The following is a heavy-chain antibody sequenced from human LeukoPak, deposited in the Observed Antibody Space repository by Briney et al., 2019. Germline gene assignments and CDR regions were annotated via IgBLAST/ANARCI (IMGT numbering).Heavy chain of an antibody. Sequence: PSETLSLTCTVSGGSISSSSYYWSWIRQPPGKGLEWIGSIYYSGSTYYNPSLKSRVTISVDTSKNQFSLKLSSVTAADTAVYYCASLYYDSSGWQLIDYWGQGTLVTVSS. J-gene: IGHJ4*02. CDR2: IYYSGST. V-gene: IGHV4-39*01. D-gene: IGHD3-22*01. CDR1: GGSISSSSYY. CDR3: ASLYYDSSGWQLIDY.